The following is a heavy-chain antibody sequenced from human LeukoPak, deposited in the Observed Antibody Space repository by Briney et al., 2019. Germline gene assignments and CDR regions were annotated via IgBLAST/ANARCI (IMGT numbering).Heavy chain of an antibody. J-gene: IGHJ5*02. CDR2: INPNSGDT. CDR3: ARAVAAIVNWFDP. V-gene: IGHV1-2*02. CDR1: GYTLTELS. Sequence: ASVKVSCKVSGYTLTELSMHWVRQAPGQGLEWMGWINPNSGDTNNAQKFQGRVTMTSDTSISTAYMELSSLTSDDTAVYYCARAVAAIVNWFDPWGQGTLVTASS. D-gene: IGHD6-13*01.